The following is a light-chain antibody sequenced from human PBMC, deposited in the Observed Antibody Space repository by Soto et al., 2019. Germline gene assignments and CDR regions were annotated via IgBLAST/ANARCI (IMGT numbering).Light chain of an antibody. CDR2: GAS. Sequence: EIVMTQSPATLSVSPGGRSTLSCRASQSISDTLAWYQQKHGQXPRXXIYGASTRATGFPARFSGSGSGADLTITINSLQSEDFEVYDCQQYDNWPWTFGQGTKVDIK. V-gene: IGKV3-15*01. CDR3: QQYDNWPWT. CDR1: QSISDT. J-gene: IGKJ1*01.